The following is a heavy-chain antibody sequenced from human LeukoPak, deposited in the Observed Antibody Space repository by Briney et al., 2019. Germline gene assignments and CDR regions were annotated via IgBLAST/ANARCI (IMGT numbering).Heavy chain of an antibody. Sequence: PSETLSLTCTVSGGSISSYYWSWIRQPPGKGLEWIGYIYYSGSTNYNPSLKSRVTISVDTSKNQFSLKLSSVTSADTAVYYCARENGDSNYYYYYYMDVWGKGTTVTVSS. CDR2: IYYSGST. J-gene: IGHJ6*03. CDR1: GGSISSYY. D-gene: IGHD4-17*01. V-gene: IGHV4-59*01. CDR3: ARENGDSNYYYYYYMDV.